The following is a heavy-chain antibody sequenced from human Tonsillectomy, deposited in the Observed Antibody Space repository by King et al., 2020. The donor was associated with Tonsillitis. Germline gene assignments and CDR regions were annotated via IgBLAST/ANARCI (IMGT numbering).Heavy chain of an antibody. CDR3: VKDFYFDCSGYPIGLDY. CDR1: GFTFTDYA. Sequence: VQLVESGGGLVQPGGSLRLSCAASGFTFTDYAMSWVRQAPGKGLEWVSVIYSGGSSTYYADSVKGRFTISRDNSKNTLYLQMNSLRAEDTAVYFCVKDFYFDCSGYPIGLDYWGQGTLVTVSS. D-gene: IGHD3-22*01. V-gene: IGHV3-23*03. CDR2: IYSGGSST. J-gene: IGHJ4*02.